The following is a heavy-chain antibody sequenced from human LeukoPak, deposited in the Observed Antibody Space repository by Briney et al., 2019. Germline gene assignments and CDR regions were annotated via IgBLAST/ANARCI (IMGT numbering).Heavy chain of an antibody. J-gene: IGHJ4*02. CDR3: VKDRGNHITDY. V-gene: IGHV4-39*07. CDR2: IYNSGGT. D-gene: IGHD1-14*01. Sequence: SETLSLTCTVSGDSISSSPYYWGWIRQPPGRGLEWIGNIYNSGGTYYNPSLKSRVTILVDTSKNQFSLKLSSVTAADTAVYYCVKDRGNHITDYWGQGTLVTVSS. CDR1: GDSISSSPYY.